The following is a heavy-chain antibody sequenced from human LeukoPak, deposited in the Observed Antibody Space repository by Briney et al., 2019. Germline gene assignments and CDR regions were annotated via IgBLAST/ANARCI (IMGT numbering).Heavy chain of an antibody. CDR1: GGSFSGYY. CDR3: AASPRFLEWYDAFDI. D-gene: IGHD3-3*01. V-gene: IGHV4-4*08. J-gene: IGHJ3*02. Sequence: SETLSLTCAVYGGSFSGYYWSWIRQPPGKGLEWIGRIYTSGSTNYNPSLKSRVTISVDTSKNQFSLKLSSVTAADTAAYYCAASPRFLEWYDAFDIWGQGTMVTVSS. CDR2: IYTSGST.